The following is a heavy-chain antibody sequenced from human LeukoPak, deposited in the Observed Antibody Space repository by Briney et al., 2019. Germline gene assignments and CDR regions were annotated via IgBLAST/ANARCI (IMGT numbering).Heavy chain of an antibody. J-gene: IGHJ4*02. V-gene: IGHV4-34*01. D-gene: IGHD3-3*01. CDR2: INHSGST. CDR3: ARGRRIFGVVTIGRFDY. Sequence: RPSETLSLTCAVYGGPFSGYYWSWIRQPPGKGLEWIGEINHSGSTNYNPSLKSRVTISVDTSKNQFSLKLSSVTAADTAVYYCARGRRIFGVVTIGRFDYWGQGTLVTVSS. CDR1: GGPFSGYY.